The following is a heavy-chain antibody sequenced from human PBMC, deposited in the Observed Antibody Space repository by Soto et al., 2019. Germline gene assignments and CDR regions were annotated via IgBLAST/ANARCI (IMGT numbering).Heavy chain of an antibody. D-gene: IGHD6-13*01. Sequence: QVQLVQSGGEVKRPGASVKVSCKTSGYTFSNYGITWVRQAPGQPLEWLGWISLYSDGTNYAQKFQGRVPMTTDTSRTTAYMELRSVRSDDAAVYYCARVVRGAEAWFGPWGQGTLVTVSS. CDR3: ARVVRGAEAWFGP. CDR2: ISLYSDGT. V-gene: IGHV1-18*01. J-gene: IGHJ5*02. CDR1: GYTFSNYG.